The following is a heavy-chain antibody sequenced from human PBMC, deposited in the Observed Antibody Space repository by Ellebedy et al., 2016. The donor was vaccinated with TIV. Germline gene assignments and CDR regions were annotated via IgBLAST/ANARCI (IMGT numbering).Heavy chain of an antibody. CDR3: AKGRQAATGIDQFYYGMDV. V-gene: IGHV3-23*01. J-gene: IGHJ6*02. D-gene: IGHD6-13*01. CDR1: GFTFTSFG. Sequence: GGSLRLSXAASGFTFTSFGMTWVRQAPGEGLEWVSSISGSGADIYYRDSVKGRFTISRDNSKNTVYLQMNYLRAEDTALYYCAKGRQAATGIDQFYYGMDVWGQGTTVTVSS. CDR2: ISGSGADI.